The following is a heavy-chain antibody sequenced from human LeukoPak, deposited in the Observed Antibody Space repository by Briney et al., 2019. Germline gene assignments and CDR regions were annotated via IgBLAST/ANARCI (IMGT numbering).Heavy chain of an antibody. D-gene: IGHD3-22*01. Sequence: ASVKVSCKASGGTFSSYATSWVRQAPGQGLEWMGWISAYNGNTNYAQKLQGRVTMTTDTSTSTAYMELRSLRSDDTAVYYCAREDYYDSSGYYVGAHIDYWGQGTLVTVSS. V-gene: IGHV1-18*01. J-gene: IGHJ4*02. CDR2: ISAYNGNT. CDR1: GGTFSSYA. CDR3: AREDYYDSSGYYVGAHIDY.